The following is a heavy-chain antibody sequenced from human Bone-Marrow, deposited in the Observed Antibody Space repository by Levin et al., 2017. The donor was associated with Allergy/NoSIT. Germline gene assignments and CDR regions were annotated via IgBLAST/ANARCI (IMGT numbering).Heavy chain of an antibody. V-gene: IGHV3-72*01. D-gene: IGHD1-1*01. CDR3: ARVGQLERDVDALDV. CDR1: GFSFSDHY. Sequence: GESLKISCAASGFSFSDHYMDWVRQAPGKGLEWVGRTRNKANSYTAEYAASVKGRFTISRDDSKNSLYLQMNNLKTEDTAVYYCARVGQLERDVDALDVWGQGTKVTVSS. CDR2: TRNKANSYTA. J-gene: IGHJ6*02.